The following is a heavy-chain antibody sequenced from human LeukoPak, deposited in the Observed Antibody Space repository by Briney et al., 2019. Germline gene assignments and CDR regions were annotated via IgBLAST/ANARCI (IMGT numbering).Heavy chain of an antibody. CDR3: ARGVLSGSHYVSINWFDP. V-gene: IGHV4-39*07. CDR1: GGSISSSSYY. CDR2: IYYSGST. J-gene: IGHJ5*02. Sequence: SETLSLTCTVSGGSISSSSYYWGWIRQPPGKGLEWIGSIYYSGSTYYNPSLKSRVTTSVDTSKNQFSLKLSSVTAADTAVYYCARGVLSGSHYVSINWFDPWGQGTLVTVSS. D-gene: IGHD1-26*01.